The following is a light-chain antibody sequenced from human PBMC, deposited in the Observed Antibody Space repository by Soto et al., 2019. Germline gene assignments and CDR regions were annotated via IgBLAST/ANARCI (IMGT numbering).Light chain of an antibody. V-gene: IGKV3-20*01. CDR1: QSVSTNF. CDR3: QQYGRTSWT. Sequence: EIVLTQSPGTLSLSPGEGATLSCRASQSVSTNFFAWYQQKPGQAPRLLIYGASTRATGIPDRFSGSGSGTDLHITISTLDPEDFGLYYCQQYGRTSWTFGQGTKVEIK. CDR2: GAS. J-gene: IGKJ1*01.